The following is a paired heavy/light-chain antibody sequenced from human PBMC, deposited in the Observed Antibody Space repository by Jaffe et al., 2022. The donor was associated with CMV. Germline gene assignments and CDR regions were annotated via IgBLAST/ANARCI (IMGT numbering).Heavy chain of an antibody. CDR1: GFTFGDYA. V-gene: IGHV3-49*05. CDR3: ARDKRGLWSGYPY. D-gene: IGHD3-3*01. Sequence: EVQLVESGGDLVKPGLSLRLSCTASGFTFGDYAMSWFRQAPGKGLEWVGFIRSRAYGATTQYAASAKGRFTISRDDSNSIVYLQMNSLRTEDTAVYYCARDKRGLWSGYPYWGQGALVTVSS. J-gene: IGHJ4*02. CDR2: IRSRAYGATT.
Light chain of an antibody. Sequence: DIVMTQSPLSLPVTPGEPASISCRSSQSLLHSDGYNYLDWYLQKPGQSPHLLIYLGSNRASGVPDRFSSSGSGTDFTLKISRVEAEDVGVYYCMQALQAPPTFGQGTKVEVK. CDR1: QSLLHSDGYNY. J-gene: IGKJ1*01. V-gene: IGKV2-28*01. CDR2: LGS. CDR3: MQALQAPPT.